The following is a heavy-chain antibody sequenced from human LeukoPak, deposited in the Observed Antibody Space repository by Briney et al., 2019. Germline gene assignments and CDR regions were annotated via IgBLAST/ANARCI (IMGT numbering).Heavy chain of an antibody. CDR1: GFTFSSYS. CDR2: ISSSSSTI. D-gene: IGHD1-7*01. CDR3: ARDYWNFLRS. J-gene: IGHJ4*02. V-gene: IGHV3-48*01. Sequence: GGSLRLSCAPSGFTFSSYSMNWVRQAPGRGGEGVSYISSSSSTIYYADSVKGRFTISRDNAKNSLYLQMNRLRAEDTARNYCARDYWNFLRSWGQGTLVTVSS.